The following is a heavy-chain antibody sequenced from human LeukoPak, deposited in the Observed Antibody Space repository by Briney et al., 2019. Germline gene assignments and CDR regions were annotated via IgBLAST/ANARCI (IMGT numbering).Heavy chain of an antibody. J-gene: IGHJ4*02. CDR3: ARDQYVWGSYRYSYGADRYYFDY. CDR1: GGSFSGYY. CDR2: ISHSGST. Sequence: PSETLSLTCAVYGGSFSGYYWSWIRQPPGKGLEWIGEISHSGSTNYNPSLKSRVTISVDTSKNQFSLKLSSVTAADTAVYYCARDQYVWGSYRYSYGADRYYFDYWGQGTLVTVSS. V-gene: IGHV4-34*01. D-gene: IGHD3-16*02.